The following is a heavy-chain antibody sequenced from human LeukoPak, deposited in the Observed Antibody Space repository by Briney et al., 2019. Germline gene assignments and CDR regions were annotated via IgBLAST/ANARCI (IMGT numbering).Heavy chain of an antibody. V-gene: IGHV4-59*01. Sequence: SETLSLTCTVSGGSISSCYWSWIRQPPGKGLEWIGYIYYSGSTNYNPSLKSRVTISVGTSKNQFSLKLSSVTAADTAVYYCARVRYSYGSDYFDYWGQGTLVTVSS. CDR2: IYYSGST. J-gene: IGHJ4*02. CDR3: ARVRYSYGSDYFDY. CDR1: GGSISSCY. D-gene: IGHD5-18*01.